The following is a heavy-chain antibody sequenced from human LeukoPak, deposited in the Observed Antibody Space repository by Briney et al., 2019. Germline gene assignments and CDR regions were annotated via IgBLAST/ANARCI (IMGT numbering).Heavy chain of an antibody. CDR3: AKGGIFSSALYYFDY. J-gene: IGHJ4*02. CDR2: ISYDGSNK. Sequence: GGSLRLSCAASGFTFSSYAMHWVRQAPGKGLEWVAVISYDGSNKYYADSVKGRFTISRDNSKNTLYLQMNSLRAEDTAVYYCAKGGIFSSALYYFDYWGQETLVTVSS. D-gene: IGHD6-6*01. V-gene: IGHV3-30*04. CDR1: GFTFSSYA.